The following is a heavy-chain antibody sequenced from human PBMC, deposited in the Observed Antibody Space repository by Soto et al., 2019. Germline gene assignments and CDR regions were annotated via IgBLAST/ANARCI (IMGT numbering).Heavy chain of an antibody. CDR3: ARDRITMIVVGPHNIMDV. CDR1: GFTFSSYW. CDR2: IKQDGSEK. D-gene: IGHD3-22*01. J-gene: IGHJ6*02. V-gene: IGHV3-7*03. Sequence: GGSLRLSCAASGFTFSSYWMSWVRQAPGKGLEWVANIKQDGSEKYYVDSVKGRFTISRDNAKNSLYLQMNSLRAEDTAVYYCARDRITMIVVGPHNIMDVWGRGTTVTVSS.